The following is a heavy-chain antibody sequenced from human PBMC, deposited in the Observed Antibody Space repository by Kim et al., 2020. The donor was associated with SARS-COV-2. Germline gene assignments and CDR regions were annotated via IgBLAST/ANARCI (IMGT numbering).Heavy chain of an antibody. CDR1: GFTFSSYG. V-gene: IGHV3-30*18. Sequence: GGSLRLSCAASGFTFSSYGMHWVRQAPGKGLEWVAFVSYDGSKTYYADSVKGRFTISREQSKNTVYVQMNSLSGEDTAVYYCAKGKIVAGLLPYLDFWGQGTLVTVSS. CDR3: AKGKIVAGLLPYLDF. CDR2: VSYDGSKT. J-gene: IGHJ4*02. D-gene: IGHD6-19*01.